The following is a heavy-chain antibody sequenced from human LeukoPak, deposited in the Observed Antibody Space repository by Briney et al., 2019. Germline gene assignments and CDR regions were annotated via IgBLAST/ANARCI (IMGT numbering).Heavy chain of an antibody. CDR3: ARTGRGYYDFWSGYPRAAFDI. J-gene: IGHJ3*02. D-gene: IGHD3-3*01. Sequence: SETLSLTCTVSGGSISSYYWSWIRQPPGKGLEWIGYIYYSGSTYYNPSLKSRVTISVGTSKNQFSLKLSSVTAADTAVYYCARTGRGYYDFWSGYPRAAFDIWGQGTMVTVSS. V-gene: IGHV4-59*08. CDR1: GGSISSYY. CDR2: IYYSGST.